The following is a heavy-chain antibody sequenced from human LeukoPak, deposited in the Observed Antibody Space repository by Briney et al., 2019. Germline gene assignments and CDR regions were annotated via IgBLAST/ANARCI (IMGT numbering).Heavy chain of an antibody. D-gene: IGHD2-2*01. CDR3: AREVGYCTSTSCPLYYFDY. V-gene: IGHV1-18*01. CDR1: GYTFTNYG. J-gene: IGHJ4*02. Sequence: GASVKVSXKASGYTFTNYGISWVRQAPGQGLEWMGWISAYNGNTNYAQKLQGRVTMTTDTSTSTAYMELRSLRSDDTALYYCAREVGYCTSTSCPLYYFDYWGQGTLVTVSS. CDR2: ISAYNGNT.